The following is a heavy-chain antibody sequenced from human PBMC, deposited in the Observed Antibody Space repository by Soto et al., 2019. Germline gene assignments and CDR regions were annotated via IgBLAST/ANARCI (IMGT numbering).Heavy chain of an antibody. Sequence: PGGSLRLSCAASGFTFDNCGMHWVRQAPGKGLEWVSGISWDSGTIGYADSVKGRFIISRDDAKNSLYLQMSSLRGEDTALYYCVQGRYPTMATPLDHWGQGTLVTVSS. CDR3: VQGRYPTMATPLDH. CDR2: ISWDSGTI. D-gene: IGHD5-12*01. V-gene: IGHV3-9*01. CDR1: GFTFDNCG. J-gene: IGHJ5*02.